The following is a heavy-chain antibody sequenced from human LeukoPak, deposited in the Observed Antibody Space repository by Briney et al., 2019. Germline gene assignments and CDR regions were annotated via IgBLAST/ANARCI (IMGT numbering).Heavy chain of an antibody. CDR1: GFTFSSYS. CDR2: ISSSSSYI. Sequence: GGSLRLSSAASGFTFSSYSMNWGRQAPGKGLEWVSSISSSSSYIYYADSVKGRFTIYRDNAKNSLYLQVNSLRAEDTAVYYCATGTSWNDVDYFDYWGQGTLVTVSS. D-gene: IGHD1-1*01. V-gene: IGHV3-21*01. CDR3: ATGTSWNDVDYFDY. J-gene: IGHJ4*02.